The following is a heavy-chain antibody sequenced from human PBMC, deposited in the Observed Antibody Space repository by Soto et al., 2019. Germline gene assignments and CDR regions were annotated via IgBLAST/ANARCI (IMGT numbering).Heavy chain of an antibody. Sequence: GGSLRLSCAASGFTFSSYAMHWVRQAPGKGLEWVAVISYDGSNKNYADPVKGRFTISRDNSKNTLYLQMNSLRAEDTAVYYCAKMDLPPYYYYSGMDVWGQGTTVTVSS. CDR1: GFTFSSYA. CDR3: AKMDLPPYYYYSGMDV. V-gene: IGHV3-30-3*02. CDR2: ISYDGSNK. D-gene: IGHD2-2*01. J-gene: IGHJ6*02.